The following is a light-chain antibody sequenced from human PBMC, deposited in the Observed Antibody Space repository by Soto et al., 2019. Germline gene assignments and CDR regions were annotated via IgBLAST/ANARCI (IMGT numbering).Light chain of an antibody. V-gene: IGKV3-20*01. J-gene: IGKJ1*01. CDR2: GAS. CDR1: QSVTSNY. Sequence: EVVLTQSPGTLSLSPGERATLSCRASQSVTSNYLAWYQQKPGQAPRLLLFGASIRDTGIPDRFSGSGSGTDFTLTIRRMEPEDFAVYHCQQYGSSPTTFGQGTKVDIK. CDR3: QQYGSSPTT.